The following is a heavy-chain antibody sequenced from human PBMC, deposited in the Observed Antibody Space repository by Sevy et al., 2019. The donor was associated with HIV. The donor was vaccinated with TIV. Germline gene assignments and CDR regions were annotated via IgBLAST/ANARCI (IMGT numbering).Heavy chain of an antibody. CDR1: SGSISSGDYY. CDR2: IYYSGST. V-gene: IGHV4-30-4*01. J-gene: IGHJ4*02. CDR3: AGAGYYYDSSGYFRPYYFDY. Sequence: SETLSLTCTVSSGSISSGDYYWSWIRQPPGKGLEWIGYIYYSGSTYYNPSLKSRVTISVDTSKNQFSLKLSSVTAADTALYYCAGAGYYYDSSGYFRPYYFDYWGQGTLVTVSS. D-gene: IGHD3-22*01.